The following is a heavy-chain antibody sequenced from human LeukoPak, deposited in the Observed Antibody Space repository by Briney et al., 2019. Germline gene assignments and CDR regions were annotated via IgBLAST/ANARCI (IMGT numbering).Heavy chain of an antibody. CDR1: GFTFSSYW. V-gene: IGHV3-7*03. CDR2: INQDGSEK. CDR3: AKDSKSGSYSDY. J-gene: IGHJ4*02. D-gene: IGHD1-26*01. Sequence: PGGSLRLFCAASGFTFSSYWMSWVRQAPGKGLEWVANINQDGSEKYYVDSVKGRFTISRDNAKNSLYLQMNSLRAEDTAVYYCAKDSKSGSYSDYWGQGTLVTVSS.